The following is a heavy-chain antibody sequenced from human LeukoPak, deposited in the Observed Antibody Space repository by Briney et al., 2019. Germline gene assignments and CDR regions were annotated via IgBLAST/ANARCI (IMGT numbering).Heavy chain of an antibody. CDR2: ISSSSSYI. Sequence: GGSLRLSCAASGFTFSSYSMNWVRQAPGKGLEWVSSISSSSSYIYYADSVKGRFTISRDNAKNSLYLQMNSLRAEDTAVYHCARGYYDILTGYYFEYFQHWGQGTLVTVSS. CDR1: GFTFSSYS. J-gene: IGHJ1*01. D-gene: IGHD3-9*01. CDR3: ARGYYDILTGYYFEYFQH. V-gene: IGHV3-21*01.